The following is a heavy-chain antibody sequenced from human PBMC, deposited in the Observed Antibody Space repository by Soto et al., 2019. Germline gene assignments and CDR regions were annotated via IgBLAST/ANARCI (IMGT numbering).Heavy chain of an antibody. Sequence: ASVKVSCKASGYTFSHYGISWVRQAPGQGLEWMAWTSADNDDTNYAEKLQGRVTLTTDTSTGTAYMELRSLRSEDTAVYYCARGGFPVRWSHSYYYGMDVWGQGATVTVSS. CDR2: TSADNDDT. V-gene: IGHV1-18*04. CDR3: ARGGFPVRWSHSYYYGMDV. J-gene: IGHJ6*02. CDR1: GYTFSHYG. D-gene: IGHD4-17*01.